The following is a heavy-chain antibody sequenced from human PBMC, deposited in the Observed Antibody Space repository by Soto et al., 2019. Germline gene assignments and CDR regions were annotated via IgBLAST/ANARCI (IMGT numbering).Heavy chain of an antibody. D-gene: IGHD6-13*01. J-gene: IGHJ4*02. CDR1: GGSVSSGSYY. Sequence: QVQLQESGPGLVKPSETLSLTCTVSGGSVSSGSYYWSWIRQPPGKGLEWLGYIYYSGSTNYNPSLKSRVTISVDTSKNQFSLKLSSVTAADTAVYYCAREAAGVDYWGQGTLVTVSS. CDR2: IYYSGST. CDR3: AREAAGVDY. V-gene: IGHV4-61*01.